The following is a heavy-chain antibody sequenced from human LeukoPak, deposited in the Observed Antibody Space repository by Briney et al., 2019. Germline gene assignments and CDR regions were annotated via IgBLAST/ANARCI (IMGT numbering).Heavy chain of an antibody. CDR3: ARGPAAGSIYFDY. J-gene: IGHJ4*02. CDR2: INPNSGGT. D-gene: IGHD6-13*01. CDR1: GYTFTSYG. V-gene: IGHV1-2*02. Sequence: ASVKVSCNVSGYTFTSYGISWVRQAPGQGLEWMEWINPNSGGTNYAQKFQGRVTMTRDTSISTAYMELSRLRSDDTAVYYCARGPAAGSIYFDYWGQGTLVTVSS.